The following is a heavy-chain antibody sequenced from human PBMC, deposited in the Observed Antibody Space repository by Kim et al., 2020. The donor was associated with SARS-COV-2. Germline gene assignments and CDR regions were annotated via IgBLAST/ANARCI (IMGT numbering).Heavy chain of an antibody. Sequence: RGSLRLSCAASGFTFSNHAMSWVRQAPGKGLEWVSVISGVGGSTYYGDSVKGRFTISRDNFRNTVYLQMNSLRAEDTALYYCAKTADLEWVYDYWGQGTPVTVSS. CDR2: ISGVGGST. D-gene: IGHD3-3*01. J-gene: IGHJ4*02. CDR3: AKTADLEWVYDY. V-gene: IGHV3-23*01. CDR1: GFTFSNHA.